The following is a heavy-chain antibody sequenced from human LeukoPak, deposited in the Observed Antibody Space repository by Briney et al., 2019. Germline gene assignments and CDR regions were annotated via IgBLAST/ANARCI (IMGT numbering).Heavy chain of an antibody. V-gene: IGHV3-30*02. D-gene: IGHD3-3*01. Sequence: QAGGSLRLSCAASGFTFSSYGMHWVRQAPGKGLEWVAFIRYDGSNKYYADSVKGRFTISRDNSKNTLYLQMNSLRAEDTAVYYCAKDYDFRLIGHFDYWGQGTLVTVSS. CDR3: AKDYDFRLIGHFDY. CDR1: GFTFSSYG. CDR2: IRYDGSNK. J-gene: IGHJ4*02.